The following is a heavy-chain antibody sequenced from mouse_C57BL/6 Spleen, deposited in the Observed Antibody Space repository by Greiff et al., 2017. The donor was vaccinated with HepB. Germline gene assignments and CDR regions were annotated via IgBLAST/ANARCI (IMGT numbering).Heavy chain of an antibody. Sequence: EVQVVESGGDLVKPGGSLKLSCAASGFTFSSYGMSWVRQTPDKRLEWVATISSGGSYTYYPDSVKGRFTISRDNAKNTLYLQMSSLKSEDTAMYYCARPYDDYAMDYWGQGTSVTVSS. D-gene: IGHD2-12*01. V-gene: IGHV5-6*01. CDR1: GFTFSSYG. J-gene: IGHJ4*01. CDR2: ISSGGSYT. CDR3: ARPYDDYAMDY.